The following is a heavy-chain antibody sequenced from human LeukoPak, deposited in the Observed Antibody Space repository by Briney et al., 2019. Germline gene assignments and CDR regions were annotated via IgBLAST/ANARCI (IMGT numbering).Heavy chain of an antibody. V-gene: IGHV3-11*01. CDR3: ARAGRVGALLYYFDY. CDR1: GFILSDYY. J-gene: IGHJ4*02. D-gene: IGHD1-26*01. CDR2: ISSSGSTI. Sequence: GGSLRLSCAASGFILSDYYMSWIRQAPGKGLEWVSYISSSGSTIYYADSVKGRFTISRDNAKNSLYLQMNSLRAEDTAVYYCARAGRVGALLYYFDYWGQGTLVTVSS.